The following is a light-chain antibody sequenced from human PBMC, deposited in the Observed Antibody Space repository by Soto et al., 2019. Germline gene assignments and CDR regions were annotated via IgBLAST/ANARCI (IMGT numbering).Light chain of an antibody. V-gene: IGKV1-39*01. CDR1: QTISSY. CDR3: QQSYSTFWT. Sequence: DIQMTQSPSSLSASVGDRVTITCRASQTISSYLNWYQQKPGKAPQLLIYAASSLQSGVPSRFSGSGFGTDFTLTINSLQIEDFATYYCQQSYSTFWTFGQGTKVEIK. J-gene: IGKJ1*01. CDR2: AAS.